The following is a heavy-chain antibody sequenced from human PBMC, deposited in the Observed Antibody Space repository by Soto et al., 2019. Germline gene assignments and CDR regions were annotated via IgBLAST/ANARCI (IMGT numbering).Heavy chain of an antibody. D-gene: IGHD2-2*01. CDR1: GFNFSRSS. J-gene: IGHJ6*04. CDR2: ISTSSNLI. Sequence: GSLRLSCAASGFNFSRSSMNWVRQAPGKGLEWVASISTSSNLIYYEESVKGRFTVSRDNTKNSMYLQMISLRAEDTAIYYCARGMKTAVFYGMDVWGKGTTVTVSS. V-gene: IGHV3-21*01. CDR3: ARGMKTAVFYGMDV.